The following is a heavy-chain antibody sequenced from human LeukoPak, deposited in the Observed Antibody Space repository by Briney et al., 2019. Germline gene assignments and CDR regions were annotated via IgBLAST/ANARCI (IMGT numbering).Heavy chain of an antibody. J-gene: IGHJ4*02. CDR2: INPNSGGT. CDR1: GYTFTGYY. Sequence: GASVKVSCKASGYTFTGYYMHWVRQAPGQGLEWMGWINPNSGGTNSAQKFQGTVTMTRDTSTSTAYMELSSLRSDDTAVYYCARRLGTGTTLGYWGQGTLVTVSS. V-gene: IGHV1-2*02. D-gene: IGHD1-1*01. CDR3: ARRLGTGTTLGY.